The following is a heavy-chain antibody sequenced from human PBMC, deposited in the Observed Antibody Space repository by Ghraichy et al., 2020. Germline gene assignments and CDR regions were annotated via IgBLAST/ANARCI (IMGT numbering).Heavy chain of an antibody. CDR3: AGSYYDSSGSSFTDLDY. CDR2: IYYSGST. CDR1: GGSISSGGYS. Sequence: SETLSLTCAVSGGSISSGGYSWSWIRQPPGKGLEWIGYIYYSGSTYYNPSLKSRVTISVDTSKNQFSLKLSSVTAADTAVYYCAGSYYDSSGSSFTDLDYWGQGTLVTVSS. D-gene: IGHD3-22*01. V-gene: IGHV4-30-4*07. J-gene: IGHJ4*02.